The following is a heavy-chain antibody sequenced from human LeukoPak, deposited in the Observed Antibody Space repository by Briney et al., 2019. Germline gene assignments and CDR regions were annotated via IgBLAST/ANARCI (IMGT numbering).Heavy chain of an antibody. Sequence: PSETLSLTCTVSGGSISSSSYYWGWLRQPPGKGLEWIGSIYYSGSTYYNPSLKSRVTISVDTSKNQFSLKLSSVTAADTAVYYCARRSDYGDYNYYYYMDVWGKGTTVTVSS. V-gene: IGHV4-39*01. CDR3: ARRSDYGDYNYYYYMDV. CDR1: GGSISSSSYY. J-gene: IGHJ6*03. CDR2: IYYSGST. D-gene: IGHD4-17*01.